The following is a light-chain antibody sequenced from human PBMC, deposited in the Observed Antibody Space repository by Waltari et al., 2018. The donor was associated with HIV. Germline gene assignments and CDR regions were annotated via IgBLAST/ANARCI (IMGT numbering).Light chain of an antibody. J-gene: IGLJ3*02. CDR3: SSYGDSLKIL. CDR1: SSDIGASDF. Sequence: QSALTQPPSASGSLGQPVTISCTGPSSDIGASDFVPWFQQHPHSAPKLLLYEVSRRPSTVSDRFSGSRSGNTAFLTVAGLQPDDEATYFCSSYGDSLKILFGGGTNVTIL. V-gene: IGLV2-8*01. CDR2: EVS.